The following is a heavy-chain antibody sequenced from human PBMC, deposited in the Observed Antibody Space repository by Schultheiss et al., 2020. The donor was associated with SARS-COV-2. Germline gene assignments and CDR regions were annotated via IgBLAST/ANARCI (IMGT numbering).Heavy chain of an antibody. V-gene: IGHV3-48*01. D-gene: IGHD3-3*01. CDR2: ISSSSSTI. CDR3: ARGALTIFGPIGAFDI. Sequence: GESLKISCAASGFTFSSYSMNWVRQAPGKGLEWVSYISSSSSTIYYADSVKGRFTISRDNAKNSLYLQMNSLRAEDTAVYYCARGALTIFGPIGAFDIWGQGTLVTVSS. J-gene: IGHJ4*02. CDR1: GFTFSSYS.